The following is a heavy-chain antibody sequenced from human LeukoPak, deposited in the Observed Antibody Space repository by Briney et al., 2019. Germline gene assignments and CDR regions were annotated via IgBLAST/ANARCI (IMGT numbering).Heavy chain of an antibody. D-gene: IGHD1-1*01. CDR2: ISGSGGST. J-gene: IGHJ4*02. Sequence: GGSLRLSCAASGLTFSKYAMMWLRQAPGKGLEWVSAISGSGGSTYYADSVKGRFTISRDNSKNTLYLQMNSLRAEDTAVYYCAKGERTGTIGDWGQGTLVTVSS. V-gene: IGHV3-23*01. CDR3: AKGERTGTIGD. CDR1: GLTFSKYA.